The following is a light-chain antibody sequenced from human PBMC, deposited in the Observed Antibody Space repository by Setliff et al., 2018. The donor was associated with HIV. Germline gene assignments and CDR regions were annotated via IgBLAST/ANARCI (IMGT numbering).Light chain of an antibody. CDR1: ALPKQY. CDR2: KDT. J-gene: IGLJ2*01. Sequence: SYELTQPPSVSVSPGQTARITCSGDALPKQYASWYQQKPGQAPVLLIFKDTERPSGIPERFSGSTSGTAVTLTISGVQAEDEADYYCQSADISGTLVVFGGGTKVTVL. V-gene: IGLV3-25*03. CDR3: QSADISGTLVV.